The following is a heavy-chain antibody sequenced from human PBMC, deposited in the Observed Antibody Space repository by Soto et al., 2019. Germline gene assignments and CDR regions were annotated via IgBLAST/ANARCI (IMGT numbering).Heavy chain of an antibody. J-gene: IGHJ3*01. V-gene: IGHV3-66*01. D-gene: IGHD2-21*01. CDR1: GFTVSSNY. CDR2: PYPGPGT. CDR3: ARECGGDCSNAFDL. Sequence: QLVESGGGLVQPGGSLRLSCAASGFTVSSNYMSWVRQAPGKGLEWLSMPYPGPGTYYADSLKDRITISRDSSKNTLYLQLNSLRAEDTAIYYCARECGGDCSNAFDLWGQGTMVTVSP.